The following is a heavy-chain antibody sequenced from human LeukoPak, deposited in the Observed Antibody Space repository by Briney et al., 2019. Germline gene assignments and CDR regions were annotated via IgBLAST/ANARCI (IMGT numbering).Heavy chain of an antibody. Sequence: ASVKVSCKASRYTFTSYGINWVRQATGQGLEWMGWMNPNSGNTGYAQKFQGRVTMTRNTSISTAYMELSSLRSEDTAVYYCARGARGGYSSRVFDYWGQGTLVTVSS. CDR2: MNPNSGNT. J-gene: IGHJ4*02. CDR3: ARGARGGYSSRVFDY. D-gene: IGHD6-19*01. CDR1: RYTFTSYG. V-gene: IGHV1-8*01.